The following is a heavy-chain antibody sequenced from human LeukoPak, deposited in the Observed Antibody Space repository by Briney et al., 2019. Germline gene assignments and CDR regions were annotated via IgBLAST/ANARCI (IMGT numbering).Heavy chain of an antibody. CDR3: ARVQQLTLDY. CDR1: GFTFSSYS. Sequence: GGSLRLSCAASGFTFSSYSMNRVRQAPGKGLEWVSSISSSSSYTYYADSVKGRFTISRDNAKNSLYLQMNSLRAEDTAVYYCARVQQLTLDYWGQGTLVTVSS. J-gene: IGHJ4*02. CDR2: ISSSSSYT. D-gene: IGHD6-13*01. V-gene: IGHV3-21*01.